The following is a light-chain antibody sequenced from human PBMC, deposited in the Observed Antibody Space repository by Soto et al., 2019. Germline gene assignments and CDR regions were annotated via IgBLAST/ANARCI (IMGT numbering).Light chain of an antibody. Sequence: EIVLTQSPVTLSLSPGERATLSCRASQSIGTYLAWYQQKPDQAPRLLIYHASNRATGIPARFSGSGSGTDFTLTISSLEPEDFAVYYCQQRSDWTRTFGQGTNVEVK. J-gene: IGKJ1*01. V-gene: IGKV3-11*01. CDR1: QSIGTY. CDR2: HAS. CDR3: QQRSDWTRT.